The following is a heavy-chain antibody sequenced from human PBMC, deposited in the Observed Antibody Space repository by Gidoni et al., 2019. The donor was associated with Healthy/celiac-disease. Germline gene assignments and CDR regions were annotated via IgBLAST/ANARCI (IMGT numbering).Heavy chain of an antibody. D-gene: IGHD3-10*01. CDR3: ASLWFGDHMGWFDP. J-gene: IGHJ5*02. CDR2: ICSSISTI. V-gene: IGHV3-48*01. CDR1: GFTYSSYS. Sequence: EVQLVESGGGWVQPGGSLRRSGAAYGFTYSSYSMNWVRQAAGKGLEWVSYICSSISTIYYAASVKGRFTISRDNAKNSLYLQMNSLRAEDTAVYYCASLWFGDHMGWFDPWGQGTLVTVSS.